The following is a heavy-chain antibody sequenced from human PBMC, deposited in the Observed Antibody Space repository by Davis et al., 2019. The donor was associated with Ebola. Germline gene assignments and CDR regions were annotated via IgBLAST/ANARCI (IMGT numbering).Heavy chain of an antibody. Sequence: ASVKVSCKASGYTFTGYHMHWVRQAPGQGLEWLGWINPNRGGTNYAQKFQGWVTMTRDTSISTAYMELSRLRSDDTAVYYCARDQLGEQLDYYYYNGMDVWGQGTTVTVSS. D-gene: IGHD6-13*01. CDR2: INPNRGGT. J-gene: IGHJ6*02. CDR1: GYTFTGYH. V-gene: IGHV1-2*04. CDR3: ARDQLGEQLDYYYYNGMDV.